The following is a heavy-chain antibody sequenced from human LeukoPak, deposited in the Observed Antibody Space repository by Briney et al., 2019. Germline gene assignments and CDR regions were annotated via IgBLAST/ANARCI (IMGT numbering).Heavy chain of an antibody. V-gene: IGHV3-21*01. CDR2: ISSSSSYI. J-gene: IGHJ4*02. Sequence: TGGSLRLSCAASGFTFGSYSMNWVRQAPGKGLEWVSSISSSSSYIYYADSVKGRFTISRDNAKNSLYLQMNSLRAEDTAVYYCARDPPSGSYRDGGDYWGQGTLVTVSS. CDR1: GFTFGSYS. D-gene: IGHD1-26*01. CDR3: ARDPPSGSYRDGGDY.